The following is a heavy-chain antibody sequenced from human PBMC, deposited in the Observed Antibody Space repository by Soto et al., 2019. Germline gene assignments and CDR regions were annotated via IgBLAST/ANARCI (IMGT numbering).Heavy chain of an antibody. J-gene: IGHJ5*02. Sequence: QVQLVQSGAEVKKPGSSVKVSCKASGGTFSSYAITWVRPAPGPGLEWMGGIIPIFGTANYAQKFQGRVTITADESTSTAYMELSSLRSEDTAVYYCARDRGPSSGYYPYWFDPWGQGTLVTVSS. D-gene: IGHD3-22*01. CDR1: GGTFSSYA. CDR2: IIPIFGTA. CDR3: ARDRGPSSGYYPYWFDP. V-gene: IGHV1-69*12.